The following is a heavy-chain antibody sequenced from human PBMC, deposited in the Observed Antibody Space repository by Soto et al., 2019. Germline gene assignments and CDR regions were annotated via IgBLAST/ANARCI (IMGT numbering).Heavy chain of an antibody. Sequence: SVKVSCKASGGTFSSYAISWVRQAPGQGLEWMGGIIPIFGTANYAQKFQGRVTITADKSTSTAYMELSSLRSEDTAVYYCASTGVDSSGSHDAFDIWGQGTMVTVSS. CDR1: GGTFSSYA. V-gene: IGHV1-69*06. D-gene: IGHD3-22*01. J-gene: IGHJ3*02. CDR3: ASTGVDSSGSHDAFDI. CDR2: IIPIFGTA.